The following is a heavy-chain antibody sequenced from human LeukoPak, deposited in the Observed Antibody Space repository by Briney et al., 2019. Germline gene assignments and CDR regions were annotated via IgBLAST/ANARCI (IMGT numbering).Heavy chain of an antibody. V-gene: IGHV3-48*01. CDR3: AKRMTTGSAKNYYYYGMDV. J-gene: IGHJ6*02. CDR1: GFTFSSYS. Sequence: QPGGSLRLSCAASGFTFSSYSMNWVRQAPGKGLEWVSYISSISSTIYYADSVKGRFTISRDNSKNTLYLQMNSLRAEDTAVYYCAKRMTTGSAKNYYYYGMDVWGQGTTVTVSS. D-gene: IGHD4-11*01. CDR2: ISSISSTI.